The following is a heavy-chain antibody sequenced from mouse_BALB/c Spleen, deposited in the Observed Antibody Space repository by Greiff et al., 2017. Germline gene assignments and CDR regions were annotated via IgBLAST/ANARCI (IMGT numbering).Heavy chain of an antibody. D-gene: IGHD4-1*01. V-gene: IGHV3-2*02. Sequence: VQLKESGPGLVKPSQSLSLTCTVTGYSITSDYAWNWLRQFPGNQLEWMGYISYSGSTSYNPSLKSRISITRDTTKNQFFLQLNSVTTEDTATYYCARGNWDVGFDYWGQGTTLTVSS. CDR2: ISYSGST. CDR1: GYSITSDYA. CDR3: ARGNWDVGFDY. J-gene: IGHJ2*01.